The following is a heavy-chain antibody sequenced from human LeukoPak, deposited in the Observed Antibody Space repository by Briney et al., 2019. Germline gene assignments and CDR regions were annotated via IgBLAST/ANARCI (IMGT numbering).Heavy chain of an antibody. Sequence: GGSLRLSCAASGFTFSSYAMHWVRQAPGKGLEWVAVISYDGSNKKYADSVKGRYTISRDNSKNTLYLQMNSLRAEDTAVYYCARDADRATYNYFYMDVWGKGTTVTVSS. CDR1: GFTFSSYA. CDR3: ARDADRATYNYFYMDV. CDR2: ISYDGSNK. V-gene: IGHV3-30*01. J-gene: IGHJ6*03.